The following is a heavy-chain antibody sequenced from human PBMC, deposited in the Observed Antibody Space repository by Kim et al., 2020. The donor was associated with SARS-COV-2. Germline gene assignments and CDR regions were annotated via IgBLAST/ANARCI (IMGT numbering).Heavy chain of an antibody. V-gene: IGHV5-51*01. CDR2: IYPGDSDT. CDR1: GYSFTSYW. CDR3: ARFLYSGYDFEPAGY. Sequence: GESLKISCKGSGYSFTSYWIGWVRQMPGKGLEWMGIIYPGDSDTRYSPSFQGQVTISADKSISTAYLQWSSLKASDTAMYYCARFLYSGYDFEPAGYWGQGTLVTVSS. J-gene: IGHJ4*02. D-gene: IGHD5-12*01.